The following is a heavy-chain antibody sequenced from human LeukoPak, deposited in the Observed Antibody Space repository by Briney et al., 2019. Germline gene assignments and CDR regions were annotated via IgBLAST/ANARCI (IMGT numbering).Heavy chain of an antibody. V-gene: IGHV3-74*01. J-gene: IGHJ4*02. CDR1: GFTFRNHW. CDR2: IKGDGSTT. D-gene: IGHD1-14*01. CDR3: TRDAAGLDY. Sequence: PGGSLRLSCAASGFTFRNHWMHWVRQAPWKGLVWVSRIKGDGSTTTYADSVKGRFTISRDNAKNTLYLQMNSLRGEDTAVYYCTRDAAGLDYWGQGTVVTVSS.